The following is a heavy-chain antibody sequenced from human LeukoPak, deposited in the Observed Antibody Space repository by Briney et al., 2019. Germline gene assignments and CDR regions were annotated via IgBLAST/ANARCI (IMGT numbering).Heavy chain of an antibody. V-gene: IGHV4-34*01. D-gene: IGHD2-15*01. CDR1: GGSFSGYY. J-gene: IGHJ3*02. CDR3: ARGRYCSADICSGGDAFDI. CDR2: INHSGST. Sequence: SETLSLTCAVYGGSFSGYYWSWIRQPPGKGLEWIGEINHSGSTNYNPSLKSRVTISVDTSKNHFSLKLSSVTAADTAVYYCARGRYCSADICSGGDAFDIWGQGTMVSVSS.